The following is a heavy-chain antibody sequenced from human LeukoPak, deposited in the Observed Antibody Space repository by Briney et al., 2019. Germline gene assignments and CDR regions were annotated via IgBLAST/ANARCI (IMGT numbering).Heavy chain of an antibody. V-gene: IGHV1-69*13. D-gene: IGHD3-22*01. Sequence: SVKVSCKASGGTFSSYAISWVRQAPGQGLEWMGGIIPIFGTANYAQKFQGRVTITADESTSTAYMELSSLRSEDTAVYYCASNDSSGYYGYGYWGHGTLVTVSS. J-gene: IGHJ4*01. CDR2: IIPIFGTA. CDR3: ASNDSSGYYGYGY. CDR1: GGTFSSYA.